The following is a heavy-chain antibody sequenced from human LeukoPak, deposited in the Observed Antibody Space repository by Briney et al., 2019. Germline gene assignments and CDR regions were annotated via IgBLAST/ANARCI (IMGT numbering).Heavy chain of an antibody. Sequence: GGSLRLSCAGSGFTVSSNYMTWVRQARGKGLEWVSVIYSGGNTYYADSVKGRFTISRDNSENTLYLQLNSLRAEDTAVYYCARGSLTSVYFPLWGQGTLVTVSS. CDR1: GFTVSSNY. CDR3: ARGSLTSVYFPL. CDR2: IYSGGNT. J-gene: IGHJ1*01. D-gene: IGHD3-9*01. V-gene: IGHV3-66*01.